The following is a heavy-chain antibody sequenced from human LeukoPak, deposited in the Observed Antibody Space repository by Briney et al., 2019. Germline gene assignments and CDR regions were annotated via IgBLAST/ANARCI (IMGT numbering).Heavy chain of an antibody. Sequence: PGGSLRLSCVASGFTFTTYALSWVRQAPGKGLEWVSAISGSGGSTYYADSVKGRFTISRDNSKNTLYLQMNSLRAEDTAVYYCATLEGNAFDIWGQGTMVTVSS. V-gene: IGHV3-23*01. J-gene: IGHJ3*02. CDR3: ATLEGNAFDI. D-gene: IGHD3-10*01. CDR1: GFTFTTYA. CDR2: ISGSGGST.